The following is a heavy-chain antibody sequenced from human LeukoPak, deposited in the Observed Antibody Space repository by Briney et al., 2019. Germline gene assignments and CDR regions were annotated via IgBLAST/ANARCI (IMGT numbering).Heavy chain of an antibody. CDR2: INWNGGST. Sequence: GGSLRLSCAASGFTFDDYGMSWVRQAPGKGPEWVAGINWNGGSTGYADSVKGRFTISRDNAKNSLYLQMNSLRAEDTALYYCARNEYYDSSGYPGGYWGQGTLVTVSS. CDR1: GFTFDDYG. D-gene: IGHD3-22*01. CDR3: ARNEYYDSSGYPGGY. V-gene: IGHV3-20*04. J-gene: IGHJ4*02.